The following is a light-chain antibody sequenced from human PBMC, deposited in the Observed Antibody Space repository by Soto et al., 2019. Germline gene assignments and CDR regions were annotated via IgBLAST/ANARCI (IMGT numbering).Light chain of an antibody. V-gene: IGKV1-5*01. Sequence: DLQMTQSPSTLSASVGDRVTITCRASQSISTWLAWYQQKPGKAPKLLIYDASSLESGVPSRFSGSGSGTEFTLSISSLQPDDFATYYCQQFDSYRYTFDQGTKLEIK. CDR3: QQFDSYRYT. CDR1: QSISTW. J-gene: IGKJ2*01. CDR2: DAS.